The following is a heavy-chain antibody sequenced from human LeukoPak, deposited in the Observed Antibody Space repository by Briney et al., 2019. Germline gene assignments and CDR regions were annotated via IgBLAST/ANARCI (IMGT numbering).Heavy chain of an antibody. CDR3: ARGIAAAGTLI. CDR2: IGTAGDT. D-gene: IGHD6-13*01. Sequence: GGSLRLSCAASGFTFSDYDMHWVRQATGKGLEWVSAIGTAGDTYYTGSVKGRFTISRENAKNSLYLQMNSLRAEDTAVYYCARGIAAAGTLIWGQGTMVTVSS. CDR1: GFTFSDYD. J-gene: IGHJ3*02. V-gene: IGHV3-13*01.